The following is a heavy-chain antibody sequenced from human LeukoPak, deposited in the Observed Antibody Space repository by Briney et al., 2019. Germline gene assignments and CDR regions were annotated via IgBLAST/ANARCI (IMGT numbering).Heavy chain of an antibody. CDR3: ASTHTYYDILTGFFPGYFDY. V-gene: IGHV4-59*01. CDR1: GGSISSYY. D-gene: IGHD3-9*01. CDR2: IYYSGST. Sequence: SETLSLTCTVSGGSISSYYWSWIRQPPGKGLEWIGYIYYSGSTNYNPSLKSRVTISVDTSKNQFSLKLSSVTAADTAVYYCASTHTYYDILTGFFPGYFDYWGQGTLVTVSS. J-gene: IGHJ4*02.